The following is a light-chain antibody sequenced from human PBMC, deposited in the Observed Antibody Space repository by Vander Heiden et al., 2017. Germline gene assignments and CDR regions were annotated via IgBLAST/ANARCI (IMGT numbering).Light chain of an antibody. CDR2: DAS. CDR1: QSVSSY. CDR3: QQRSNWPLT. Sequence: EIVLTQSPAILSLSSGESATLSCRASQSVSSYLAWYQQKPGQAPRLLIYDASNRATGIPARFSGSGSGTDFTLTISSLEPEDFAVYYCQQRSNWPLTFGGGTKVEIK. J-gene: IGKJ4*01. V-gene: IGKV3-11*01.